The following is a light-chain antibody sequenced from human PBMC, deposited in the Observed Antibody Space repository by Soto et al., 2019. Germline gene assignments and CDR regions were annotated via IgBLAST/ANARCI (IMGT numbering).Light chain of an antibody. CDR1: QSVSSY. Sequence: EIVLTQSPATLSFYRVEIATLSCRASQSVSSYLAWYQHKPGQAPRLLIYDASNRATGIPARFSGSGSGTDFTLTINSLEPEDFAVYYCQQRSNWPSITFGQGTRLEIK. CDR3: QQRSNWPSIT. J-gene: IGKJ5*01. CDR2: DAS. V-gene: IGKV3-11*01.